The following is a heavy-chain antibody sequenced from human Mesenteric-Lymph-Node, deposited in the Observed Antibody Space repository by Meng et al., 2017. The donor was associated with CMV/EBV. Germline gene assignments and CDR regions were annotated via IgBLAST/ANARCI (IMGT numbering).Heavy chain of an antibody. CDR2: IGTAGDT. V-gene: IGHV3-13*01. Sequence: GGSLRLSCAASGFTFSSYDMHWVRQATGKGLEWVSAIGTAGDTYYPGSVKGRFTISRENAKNSLYLQMNSLRAGDTAVYYCARETAAGSRGAYGMDVWGQGTTVTVSS. J-gene: IGHJ6*02. D-gene: IGHD6-13*01. CDR3: ARETAAGSRGAYGMDV. CDR1: GFTFSSYD.